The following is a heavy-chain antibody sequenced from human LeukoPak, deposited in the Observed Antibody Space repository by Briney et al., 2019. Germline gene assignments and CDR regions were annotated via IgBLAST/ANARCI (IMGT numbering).Heavy chain of an antibody. J-gene: IGHJ5*02. CDR1: GFTFSSYA. D-gene: IGHD6-6*01. V-gene: IGHV3-23*01. Sequence: GGSLRLSCEASGFTFSSYAMSWVRQAPGKGLEWVSAISGSGGSTYYADSVKGRFTISRDNSKNTLYLQMNSLRAEDTAVYYCAKDRVEYSSSSGWFDPWGQGTLVTVSS. CDR2: ISGSGGST. CDR3: AKDRVEYSSSSGWFDP.